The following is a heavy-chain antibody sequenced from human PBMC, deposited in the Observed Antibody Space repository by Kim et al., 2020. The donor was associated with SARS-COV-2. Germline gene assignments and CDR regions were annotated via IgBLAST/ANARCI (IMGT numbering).Heavy chain of an antibody. V-gene: IGHV3-66*01. CDR1: GFTVSSNY. Sequence: GGSLRLSCAASGFTVSSNYMSWVRQAPGKGLEWVAVIYSGGSTYYADSVKGRFTISRDNFKNTLYLQMNSLRAEDTAVYYCQQLVSLYYGMDVCGQGTTV. CDR3: QQLVSLYYGMDV. CDR2: IYSGGST. D-gene: IGHD6-13*01. J-gene: IGHJ6*02.